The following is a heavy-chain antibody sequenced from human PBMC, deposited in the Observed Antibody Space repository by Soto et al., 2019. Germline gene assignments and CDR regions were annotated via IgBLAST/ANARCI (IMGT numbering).Heavy chain of an antibody. V-gene: IGHV4-59*01. Sequence: SETLSLTCTVSGGSISSYYWSWIRQPPGKGLEWIGYIYYSGSTNYNPSLKSRVTISVDTSKNQFSLKLSSVTAADTAVYYCERGWGSYRFDYWGQGTLVTVSS. CDR2: IYYSGST. D-gene: IGHD1-26*01. J-gene: IGHJ4*02. CDR1: GGSISSYY. CDR3: ERGWGSYRFDY.